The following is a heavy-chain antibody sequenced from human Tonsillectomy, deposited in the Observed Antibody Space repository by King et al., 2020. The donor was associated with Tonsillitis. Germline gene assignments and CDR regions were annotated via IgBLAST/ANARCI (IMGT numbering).Heavy chain of an antibody. V-gene: IGHV4-59*01. Sequence: VQLQESGPGLVKPSETPSLPCTVSGGYISGYYWTWIRQPPGKGLEWIGYIQYSGSTDYNPSLKRRVTISLDMSTNQFSLKLSSVSAADTAVYYCARDSDYYDLLTGYYWNGMDVWGQGTTVTVSS. D-gene: IGHD3-9*01. CDR3: ARDSDYYDLLTGYYWNGMDV. J-gene: IGHJ6*02. CDR1: GGYISGYY. CDR2: IQYSGST.